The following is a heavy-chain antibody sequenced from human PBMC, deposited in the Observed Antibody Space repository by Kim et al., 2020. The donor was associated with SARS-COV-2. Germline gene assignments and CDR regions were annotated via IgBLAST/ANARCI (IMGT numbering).Heavy chain of an antibody. V-gene: IGHV1-46*01. J-gene: IGHJ5*02. CDR2: INPNGGGV. Sequence: ASVKVSCKASGYTFTTYYIHWVRRAPGQGLEWMGVINPNGGGVSYAQKFQGRVTMTRDTSTSTVYMELSSLRSEDTAMYFCARDAQYCSGGSCYSSLSWFYPWGQVTQVTVSA. CDR3: ARDAQYCSGGSCYSSLSWFYP. CDR1: GYTFTTYY. D-gene: IGHD2-15*01.